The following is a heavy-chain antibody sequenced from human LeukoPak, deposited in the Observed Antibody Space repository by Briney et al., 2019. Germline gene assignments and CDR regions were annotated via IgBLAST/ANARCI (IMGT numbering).Heavy chain of an antibody. CDR2: ISYDGSNK. CDR1: GFTFSSYA. Sequence: GRSLRLSCAASGFTFSSYAMHWVRQPPGKGRVWVAIISYDGSNKYYADSVKGRFTNSRDNSKNTLYLQMNRLRAEDTAVYYCAREGQTYYDILTGYYNTPVYNWFDPWGQGTLVTVSS. D-gene: IGHD3-9*01. J-gene: IGHJ5*02. CDR3: AREGQTYYDILTGYYNTPVYNWFDP. V-gene: IGHV3-30*04.